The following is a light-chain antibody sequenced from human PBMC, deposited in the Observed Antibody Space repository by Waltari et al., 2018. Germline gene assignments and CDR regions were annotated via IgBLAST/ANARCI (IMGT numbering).Light chain of an antibody. J-gene: IGLJ2*01. V-gene: IGLV1-40*01. CDR2: GNN. CDR1: SSNIGAGYD. Sequence: QSVLTQPPSVSGAPGQRVSISCTGSSSNIGAGYDVHWYQQVPGTAPKLLIYGNNNRPSGLPDRFSGSKSGTSASLAITVLQAEDEADYYCQSYDTSLSVTVVFGGGTRLTVL. CDR3: QSYDTSLSVTVV.